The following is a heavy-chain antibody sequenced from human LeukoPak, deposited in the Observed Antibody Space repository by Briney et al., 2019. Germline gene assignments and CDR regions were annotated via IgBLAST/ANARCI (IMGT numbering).Heavy chain of an antibody. D-gene: IGHD3-3*01. CDR2: ISYEGSNQ. CDR3: ARGCFWSGPNTRTPFY. CDR1: GFTFTSYA. Sequence: GGSLRLSCATSGFTFTSYAMHWVRQAPGKGLEWVALISYEGSNQYYADSVKGRFAISRDNSKNTLYLQMNSLRAEDTAVYYCARGCFWSGPNTRTPFYWGQGTLDTVSS. V-gene: IGHV3-30*09. J-gene: IGHJ4*02.